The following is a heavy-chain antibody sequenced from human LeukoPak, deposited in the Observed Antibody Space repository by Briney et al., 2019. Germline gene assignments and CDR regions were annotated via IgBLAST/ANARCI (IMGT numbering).Heavy chain of an antibody. CDR3: AKSGFEQWLFLDAFDI. D-gene: IGHD6-19*01. CDR1: GFTFSSYA. V-gene: IGHV3-23*01. Sequence: TGGSLRLSCAASGFTFSSYAMSWVRQAPGKGLEWVSAISGSGGSTYYADSVKGRFTISRDNSKNTLYLQMYSLRADDTAVYYCAKSGFEQWLFLDAFDIWGQGTMVTVSS. J-gene: IGHJ3*02. CDR2: ISGSGGST.